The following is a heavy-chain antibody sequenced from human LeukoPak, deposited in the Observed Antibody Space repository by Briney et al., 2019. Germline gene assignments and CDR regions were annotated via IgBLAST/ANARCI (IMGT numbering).Heavy chain of an antibody. D-gene: IGHD6-13*01. Sequence: ASVKVSCKTSGYSFIDYYIHWVRQAPGQGLEWMGWINPNSGGTNYAQKFQGRVTMTRDTSISTAYMELSRLRSDDTAVYYCARDPYSSSWMYYFDYWGQGTLVTVSS. CDR2: INPNSGGT. V-gene: IGHV1-2*02. CDR1: GYSFIDYY. J-gene: IGHJ4*02. CDR3: ARDPYSSSWMYYFDY.